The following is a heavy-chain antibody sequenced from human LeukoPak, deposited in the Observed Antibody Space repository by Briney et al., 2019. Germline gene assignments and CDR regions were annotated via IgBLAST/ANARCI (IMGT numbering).Heavy chain of an antibody. J-gene: IGHJ1*01. D-gene: IGHD6-13*01. CDR3: ARTWSSWSDDGAEYFQH. Sequence: SETLSLTCTVSGGSISSYYWSWIRQPPGKGLEWIGYIYYSGSTNYNPSLKSRVTISVDTSKNQFSLKLSSVTAADTAVHYCARTWSSWSDDGAEYFQHWGQGTLVTVSS. CDR2: IYYSGST. V-gene: IGHV4-59*08. CDR1: GGSISSYY.